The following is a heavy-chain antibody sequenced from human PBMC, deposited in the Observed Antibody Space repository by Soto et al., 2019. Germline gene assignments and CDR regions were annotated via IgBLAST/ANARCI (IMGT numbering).Heavy chain of an antibody. J-gene: IGHJ4*02. Sequence: QVRLVESGGGVVQPGRSLRLSCAASGFTFSSFSLHCVRQAPGKGLEWLALISYDGTIIYNADSVKGRLTFSRDNPNNTLYLQLNSLGPDDTAVYYCARTTTVAGTPEFDYWGQGALVTVSS. D-gene: IGHD6-19*01. V-gene: IGHV3-30-3*01. CDR2: ISYDGTII. CDR1: GFTFSSFS. CDR3: ARTTTVAGTPEFDY.